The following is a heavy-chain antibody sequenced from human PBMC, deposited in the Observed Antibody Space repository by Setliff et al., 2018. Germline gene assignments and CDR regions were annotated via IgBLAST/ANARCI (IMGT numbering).Heavy chain of an antibody. Sequence: ETLSLTCAVSGYSISSGYYWGWIRQPPGKGLEWIGSIYHSGSTYYNPSLKSRVTISVDTSKNQFSLKLSSVTAADTAVCYCARVGYSGYDPPSYFDYWGQGTLVTVSS. J-gene: IGHJ4*02. D-gene: IGHD5-12*01. CDR2: IYHSGST. CDR1: GYSISSGYY. CDR3: ARVGYSGYDPPSYFDY. V-gene: IGHV4-38-2*01.